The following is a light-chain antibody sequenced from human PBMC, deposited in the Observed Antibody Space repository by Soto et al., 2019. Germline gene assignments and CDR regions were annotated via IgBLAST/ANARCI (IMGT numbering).Light chain of an antibody. J-gene: IGLJ1*01. CDR2: KGT. CDR1: SSDVGAYNS. CDR3: CSSAHESNYV. Sequence: QSVLAQPASVSGSPGQSITISCTGTSSDVGAYNSVSWYQQHPHKAPQVIIYKGTQRPSGVSNRFSGSTSGNAASLTISGLQADEEAGYFCCSSAHESNYVFGRGTKV. V-gene: IGLV2-23*01.